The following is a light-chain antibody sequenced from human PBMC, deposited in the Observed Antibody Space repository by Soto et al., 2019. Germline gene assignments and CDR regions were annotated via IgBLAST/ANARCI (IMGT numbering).Light chain of an antibody. CDR2: DAS. V-gene: IGKV1-33*01. CDR3: QQYDDFPYT. Sequence: DIQMTQSPSSLSASVGDRVTITCQASQDTNNNLNWYQQKSGRARKLLLYDASYLETGVTSRFSGSGSGTHFTFTISSLQPEDIATYYCQQYDDFPYTFVQGTKLEIK. J-gene: IGKJ2*01. CDR1: QDTNNN.